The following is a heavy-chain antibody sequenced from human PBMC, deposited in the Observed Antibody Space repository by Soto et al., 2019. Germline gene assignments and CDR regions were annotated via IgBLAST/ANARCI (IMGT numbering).Heavy chain of an antibody. Sequence: XVSLRLSCAASGFTFTRYSMNGVRQAPGKGLEWVSSISSTTNYIYYGDSMKGRFTISRDNAKNSLYLEMNSLRAEDTAVYYCARESEDLTSNFDYWGQGTLVTVSS. V-gene: IGHV3-21*06. CDR1: GFTFTRYS. CDR2: ISSTTNYI. J-gene: IGHJ4*02. CDR3: ARESEDLTSNFDY.